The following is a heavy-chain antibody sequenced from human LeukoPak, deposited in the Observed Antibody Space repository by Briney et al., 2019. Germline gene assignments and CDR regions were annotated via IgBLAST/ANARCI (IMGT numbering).Heavy chain of an antibody. J-gene: IGHJ4*02. D-gene: IGHD3-10*01. CDR2: ISGSGGST. V-gene: IGHV3-23*01. CDR1: GFTFSSYA. CDR3: AKDRGVVTSSSRKYYFDC. Sequence: GGSLRLSCAASGFTFSSYAMSWVRQAPGKGLEWVSAISGSGGSTYYADSVKGRFTISRDNSKSTLYLQMNSLRAEDTAVYYCAKDRGVVTSSSRKYYFDCWGPGTLVTVSP.